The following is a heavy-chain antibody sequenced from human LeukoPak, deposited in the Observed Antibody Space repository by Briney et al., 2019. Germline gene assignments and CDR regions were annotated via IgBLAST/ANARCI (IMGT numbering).Heavy chain of an antibody. V-gene: IGHV3-23*01. J-gene: IGHJ2*01. Sequence: PGGSLRLSCAASGFTFSSYVMNWVRQAPGKGLEWVSAISGSGGSTYYAGSVKGRFTISRDSSKNTLYLQMKGLRVEDTAVYFCAKEDYGDSLPKHLDLWGRGTLVTVSS. CDR2: ISGSGGST. CDR1: GFTFSSYV. D-gene: IGHD4-17*01. CDR3: AKEDYGDSLPKHLDL.